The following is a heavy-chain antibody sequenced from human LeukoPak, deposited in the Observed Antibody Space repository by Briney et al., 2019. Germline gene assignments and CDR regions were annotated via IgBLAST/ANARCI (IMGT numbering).Heavy chain of an antibody. CDR3: ARDACGGDCPSYYFDY. CDR1: GYTFTSYY. CDR2: INPSGGST. V-gene: IGHV1-46*01. Sequence: GASVKVSCKASGYTFTSYYMHWVRQAPGQGLEWMGIINPSGGSTSYAQKFQGRVTMTRDTYTSTVYMELSSLRSEDRAVYYCARDACGGDCPSYYFDYWGQGTLVTVSS. D-gene: IGHD2-21*02. J-gene: IGHJ4*02.